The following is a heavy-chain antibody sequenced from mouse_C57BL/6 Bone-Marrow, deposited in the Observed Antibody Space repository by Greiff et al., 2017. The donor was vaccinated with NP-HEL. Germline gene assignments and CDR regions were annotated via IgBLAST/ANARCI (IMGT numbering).Heavy chain of an antibody. V-gene: IGHV1-72*01. J-gene: IGHJ2*01. CDR2: IDPNSGGT. CDR3: ARYYYGSSSFDY. D-gene: IGHD1-1*01. CDR1: GYTFTSYL. Sequence: QVQLQQPGAELVKPGASVKLSCKASGYTFTSYLMHWVKQRPGRGLEWIGRIDPNSGGTKYNEKFKSKAKLTVDKPSSPAYMQLNSLTSEDSSVYYCARYYYGSSSFDYWGQGTTLTVSS.